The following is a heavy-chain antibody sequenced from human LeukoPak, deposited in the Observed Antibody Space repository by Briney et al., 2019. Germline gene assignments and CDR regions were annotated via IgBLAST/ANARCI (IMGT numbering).Heavy chain of an antibody. V-gene: IGHV4-34*01. Sequence: SETLSLTCAVYGGSFSGYYWSWIRQPPGKGLEWIGEINHSGSTNYNPSLKSRVTISVDTSKNQFSLKLSSVTAADTAAYYCARTSPQHHNAFDIWGQGTMVTVSS. CDR2: INHSGST. CDR3: ARTSPQHHNAFDI. D-gene: IGHD2-2*01. CDR1: GGSFSGYY. J-gene: IGHJ3*02.